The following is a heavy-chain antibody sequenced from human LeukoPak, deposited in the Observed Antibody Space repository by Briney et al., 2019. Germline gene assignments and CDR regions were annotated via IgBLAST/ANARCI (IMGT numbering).Heavy chain of an antibody. CDR1: GGSFSGYY. CDR2: INHSGST. J-gene: IGHJ6*02. D-gene: IGHD6-19*01. V-gene: IGHV4-34*01. CDR3: ARVVAVAGTGGRYYYYAMDV. Sequence: SETLSLTCAVYGGSFSGYYWSWIRQPPGKGLEWIGEINHSGSTNYNPSLKSRVTISVDTSKNQFSLKLTSVTAADTAVYYCARVVAVAGTGGRYYYYAMDVWGQGTTVTVSS.